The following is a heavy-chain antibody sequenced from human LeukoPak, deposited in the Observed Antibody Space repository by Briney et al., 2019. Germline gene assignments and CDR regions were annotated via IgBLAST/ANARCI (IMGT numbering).Heavy chain of an antibody. CDR1: GFTFSSYA. CDR2: ISGSGGST. J-gene: IGHJ4*02. Sequence: GGSLRLSCAASGFTFSSYAMSWVRQAPGKGLEWVSAISGSGGSTYYADSVKGRFTISRDNSKSTLYLQMNSLRAEDTAVYYCAKAPPRYCSGGSCYSRGFYFDYWGQGTLVTVSS. V-gene: IGHV3-23*01. D-gene: IGHD2-15*01. CDR3: AKAPPRYCSGGSCYSRGFYFDY.